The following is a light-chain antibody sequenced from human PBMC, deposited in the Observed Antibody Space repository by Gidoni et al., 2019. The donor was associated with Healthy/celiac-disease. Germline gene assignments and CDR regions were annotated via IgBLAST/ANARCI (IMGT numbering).Light chain of an antibody. CDR1: QSILYSSNNKKY. CDR2: WAS. Sequence: DIVMTQSPDSLAVSLGERATINCKSSQSILYSSNNKKYLAWYQQKPGQPPKLLIYWASTRESGVPERFSGSGSGTDFTLTISSLQAEDVAVYYCQQYYGTPITFGQGTRLEIK. V-gene: IGKV4-1*01. CDR3: QQYYGTPIT. J-gene: IGKJ5*01.